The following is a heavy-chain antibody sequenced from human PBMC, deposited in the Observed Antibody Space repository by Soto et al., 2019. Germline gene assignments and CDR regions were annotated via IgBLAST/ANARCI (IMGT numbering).Heavy chain of an antibody. CDR1: GYTFSSYG. CDR3: ARDRAIVVVVAANSGWFDP. CDR2: ISGYNGNT. J-gene: IGHJ5*02. V-gene: IGHV1-18*04. Sequence: ASVKVSCKASGYTFSSYGISWVRQAPGQGLEWMGWISGYNGNTNYAQKLQGRVTMTTDTSTSTAYMELRSLRSDDTAVYYCARDRAIVVVVAANSGWFDPWGQGTLVTVS. D-gene: IGHD2-15*01.